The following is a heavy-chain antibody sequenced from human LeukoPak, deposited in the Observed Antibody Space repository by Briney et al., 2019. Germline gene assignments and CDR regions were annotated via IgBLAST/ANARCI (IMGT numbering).Heavy chain of an antibody. D-gene: IGHD3-10*01. J-gene: IGHJ4*02. CDR2: IYYSGST. V-gene: IGHV4-39*07. CDR3: ARLGSGSYYVGY. Sequence: SETLSLTCTVSGGSMSSSSYYWGWIRQPPGKGLEWIGSIYYSGSTYYNPSLKSRVTISVDTSKNQFSLKLSSVTAADTAVYYCARLGSGSYYVGYWGQGTLVTVSS. CDR1: GGSMSSSSYY.